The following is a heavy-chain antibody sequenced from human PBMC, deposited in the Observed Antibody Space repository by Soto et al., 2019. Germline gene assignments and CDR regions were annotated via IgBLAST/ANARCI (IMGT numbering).Heavy chain of an antibody. CDR3: AREGTGVDYCGDY. CDR1: GFTFDTYG. CDR2: TSWDEGYK. D-gene: IGHD2-21*01. J-gene: IGHJ4*02. Sequence: QVQLVESGGGAVQPGRSLRLSCAASGFTFDTYGMHWVRQAPGKGLEWLAVTSWDEGYKYYADSVKGRFTISRDNSKNTLYLQRDSLRLEDTAINFCAREGTGVDYCGDYWGQGTLVTVSS. V-gene: IGHV3-30*03.